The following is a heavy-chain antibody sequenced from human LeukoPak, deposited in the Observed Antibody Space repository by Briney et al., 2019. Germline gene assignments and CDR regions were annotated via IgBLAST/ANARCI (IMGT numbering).Heavy chain of an antibody. CDR1: GYTFTSYD. Sequence: ASVKVSCKASGYTFTSYDIHWVRQATGQGLEWMGRMNPNRGGTDYAQKFQGRVTMTRDTSISTAYMELSSLRSEDTALYYCARRYDLEAFDIWGQGTMVTVSS. CDR3: ARRYDLEAFDI. J-gene: IGHJ3*02. CDR2: MNPNRGGT. V-gene: IGHV1-8*01. D-gene: IGHD1-1*01.